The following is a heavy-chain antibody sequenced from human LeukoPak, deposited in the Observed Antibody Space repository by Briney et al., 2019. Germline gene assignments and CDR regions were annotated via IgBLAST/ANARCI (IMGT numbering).Heavy chain of an antibody. V-gene: IGHV3-7*03. J-gene: IGHJ4*02. Sequence: QSGGSLRLSCAASGFTLSSYWMTWVRQAPGKGLEWVANIKQGGSEKYYVESVKGRFIISRDNAKNSLYLQMNSLRAEDTAVYYCARQGTSSWNLNYWGQGVLVTVSS. CDR1: GFTLSSYW. CDR2: IKQGGSEK. D-gene: IGHD6-13*01. CDR3: ARQGTSSWNLNY.